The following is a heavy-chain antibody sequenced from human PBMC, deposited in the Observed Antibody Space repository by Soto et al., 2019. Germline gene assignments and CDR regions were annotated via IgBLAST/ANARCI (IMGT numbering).Heavy chain of an antibody. CDR1: GFTFSSYW. V-gene: IGHV3-7*03. Sequence: LRLSCAASGFTFSSYWMSWVRQAPGKGLEWVANIKQDGSEKYYVDSVKGRFTISRDNAKNSLYLQMNSLRAEDTAVYYCARDVGGYYDILTGYYEVRWFDPWGQGTLVTVSS. D-gene: IGHD3-9*01. CDR2: IKQDGSEK. CDR3: ARDVGGYYDILTGYYEVRWFDP. J-gene: IGHJ5*02.